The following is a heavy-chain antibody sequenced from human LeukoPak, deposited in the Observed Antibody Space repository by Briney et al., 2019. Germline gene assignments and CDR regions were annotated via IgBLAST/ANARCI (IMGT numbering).Heavy chain of an antibody. J-gene: IGHJ4*02. V-gene: IGHV3-30*18. CDR2: ISYDGSNE. CDR1: GFTFSNYG. D-gene: IGHD3-22*01. CDR3: AKVALFSGYYPPFDY. Sequence: PGGSLSLSCTASGFTFSNYGMHWVRQPPGKGLEWVAVISYDGSNEYYADSVKGRFTISRDNSKNTLFLQMNSLRPDDTAVYHCAKVALFSGYYPPFDYWGQGTLVTVSS.